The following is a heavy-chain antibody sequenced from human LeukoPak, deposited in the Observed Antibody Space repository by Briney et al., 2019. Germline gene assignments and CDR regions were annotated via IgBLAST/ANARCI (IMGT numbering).Heavy chain of an antibody. V-gene: IGHV3-23*01. Sequence: GGPLRLFCAASGFTFSSYAMNWVRQAPGKALEWVSGVSGGGHKTHYADSVKGRFTISRDNPNNMLYLQMNSLRAEDTAVYYCAKDRSTNSSRYFDSWGQGTLVTVSS. CDR2: VSGGGHKT. CDR3: AKDRSTNSSRYFDS. D-gene: IGHD5/OR15-5a*01. J-gene: IGHJ4*02. CDR1: GFTFSSYA.